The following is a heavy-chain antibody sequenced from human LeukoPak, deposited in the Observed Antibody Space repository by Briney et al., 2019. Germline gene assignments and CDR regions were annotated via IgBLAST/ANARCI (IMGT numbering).Heavy chain of an antibody. CDR3: AKLPSSSGLRYYFDY. CDR1: GFTFSSYA. J-gene: IGHJ4*02. Sequence: GGSLRLSCAASGFTFSSYAMSWVRQAPGKGLEWVSVISGSGGSTYYADPVKGRFTISRDNSKNTLYLQMNSLRAEDTAVYYCAKLPSSSGLRYYFDYWGQGTLVTVSS. V-gene: IGHV3-23*01. CDR2: ISGSGGST. D-gene: IGHD6-19*01.